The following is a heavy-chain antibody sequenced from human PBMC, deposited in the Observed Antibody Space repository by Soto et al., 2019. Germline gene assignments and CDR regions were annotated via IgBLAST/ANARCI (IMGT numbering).Heavy chain of an antibody. D-gene: IGHD3-22*01. Sequence: PGESLKISCKGSGYSFTSYWIGWVCQMPGKGLEWMGIIYPGDSDTRYSPSFQGQVTISADKSITTAYLQWSSLKAADTAMYYCARYFYDSSGYLDAFDIWGQGTMVTVSS. CDR3: ARYFYDSSGYLDAFDI. CDR1: GYSFTSYW. CDR2: IYPGDSDT. J-gene: IGHJ3*02. V-gene: IGHV5-51*01.